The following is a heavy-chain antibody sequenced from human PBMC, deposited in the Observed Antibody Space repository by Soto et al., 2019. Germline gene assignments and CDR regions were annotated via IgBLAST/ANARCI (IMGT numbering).Heavy chain of an antibody. CDR2: IYPEDSDT. CDR3: ARPFDTSGWYDS. J-gene: IGHJ5*01. CDR1: GYSFTTYW. D-gene: IGHD6-19*01. Sequence: PGESLKISCKVSGYSFTTYWIGWVRQMPGKGLECMGIIYPEDSDTRYSPSFRGQVTISADKSISTAYLQWSSLKASDTAMYYCARPFDTSGWYDSWGQGTLVTSPQ. V-gene: IGHV5-51*01.